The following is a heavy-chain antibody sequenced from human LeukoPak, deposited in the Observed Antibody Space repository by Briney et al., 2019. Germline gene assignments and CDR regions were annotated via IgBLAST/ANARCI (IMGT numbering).Heavy chain of an antibody. CDR3: ARDRDSSGLRDFDL. D-gene: IGHD3-22*01. CDR2: IYYSGNT. Sequence: PSETLSLTCTVSGGSINSYYWSWIRQPPGKGLEWIGYIYYSGNTNYNPSLKSRVSISIDTSKNQLSLQLSSVTAADTAVYYCARDRDSSGLRDFDLWVRGTLVTVSA. J-gene: IGHJ2*01. CDR1: GGSINSYY. V-gene: IGHV4-59*01.